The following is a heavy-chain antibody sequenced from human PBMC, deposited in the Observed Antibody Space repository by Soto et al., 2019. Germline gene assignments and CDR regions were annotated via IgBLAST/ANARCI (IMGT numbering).Heavy chain of an antibody. CDR2: VYFNENT. V-gene: IGHV4-31*02. D-gene: IGHD2-8*01. CDR3: ARLITRARGMDF. J-gene: IGHJ6*01. Sequence: SSKNQRPGKGLEWIGYVYFNENTYYNPSLKSRVTISVGTSKSQFSLRLSSVTAADAAVYYCARLITRARGMDFLGQRISVTVTS.